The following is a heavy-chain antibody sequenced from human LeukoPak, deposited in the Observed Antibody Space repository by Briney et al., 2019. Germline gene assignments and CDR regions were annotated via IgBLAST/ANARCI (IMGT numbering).Heavy chain of an antibody. CDR2: INHSGST. V-gene: IGHV4-34*01. Sequence: SETLSLTCAVYGGSFSGYYWSWIRQPPGKGLEWIGEINHSGSTNYNPSLKSRVTISVDKSKNQFSLKLSSVTAADTAVYYCARKYCSGGSCYFFDYWGQGTLVTVSS. CDR1: GGSFSGYY. CDR3: ARKYCSGGSCYFFDY. D-gene: IGHD2-15*01. J-gene: IGHJ4*02.